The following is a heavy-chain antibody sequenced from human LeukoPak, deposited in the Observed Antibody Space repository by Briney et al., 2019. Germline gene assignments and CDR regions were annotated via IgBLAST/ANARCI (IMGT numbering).Heavy chain of an antibody. J-gene: IGHJ4*02. V-gene: IGHV4-39*01. CDR2: INYSGVT. CDR3: ARQSEGFDS. Sequence: SETLSLTCTVSSGSITSSVYYCSWIRQPPGKGLEWIAGINYSGVTHYNPSLKSRVTISVDMSKNQFSLRLTSVTAADTAVYYCARQSEGFDSWGQGTLVTVSS. CDR1: SGSITSSVYY.